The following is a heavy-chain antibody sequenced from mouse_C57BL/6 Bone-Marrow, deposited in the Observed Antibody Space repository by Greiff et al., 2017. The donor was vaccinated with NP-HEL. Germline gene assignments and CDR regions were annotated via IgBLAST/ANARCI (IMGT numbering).Heavy chain of an antibody. Sequence: VQLQQPGAELVKPGASVKLSCKASGYTFTSYWMHWVKQRPGQGLEWIGMIHPNSGSTNYNEKFKSKATLTVDKSSSTAYMQLSSLTSEDSAVYYCAREDYDGSYYAMDYWGQGTSVTVSS. CDR1: GYTFTSYW. V-gene: IGHV1-64*01. CDR3: AREDYDGSYYAMDY. CDR2: IHPNSGST. J-gene: IGHJ4*01. D-gene: IGHD1-2*01.